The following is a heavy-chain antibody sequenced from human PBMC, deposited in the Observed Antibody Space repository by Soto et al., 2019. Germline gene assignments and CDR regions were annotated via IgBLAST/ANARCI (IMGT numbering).Heavy chain of an antibody. V-gene: IGHV3-30*18. D-gene: IGHD5-12*01. CDR2: ISYDGSDK. CDR1: GFTFNNSG. Sequence: HPGGSLRLSCRVSGFTFNNSGMHWVRQAPGKGLEWMAVISYDGSDKYYADSVKGRVIISRDNSKNTLNLEMNSLRAEDTAIYYCVKDRVPGAYGNYYGMDVWGQGTPGTVSS. CDR3: VKDRVPGAYGNYYGMDV. J-gene: IGHJ6*02.